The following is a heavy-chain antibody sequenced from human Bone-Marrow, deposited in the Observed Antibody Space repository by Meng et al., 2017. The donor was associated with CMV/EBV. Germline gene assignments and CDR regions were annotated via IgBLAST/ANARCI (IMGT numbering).Heavy chain of an antibody. V-gene: IGHV1-69*10. D-gene: IGHD2-2*01. CDR3: AIIQLGIAVVVPAANPLSSGMDV. CDR2: IIPILGIA. Sequence: SVKVSCKASGGTFSSYAISWVRQAPGQGLEWMGGIIPILGIANYAQKFQGRVTITTDESTSTAYMELSSLRSEDTAVYYCAIIQLGIAVVVPAANPLSSGMDVWGQGTTVTVSS. CDR1: GGTFSSYA. J-gene: IGHJ6*02.